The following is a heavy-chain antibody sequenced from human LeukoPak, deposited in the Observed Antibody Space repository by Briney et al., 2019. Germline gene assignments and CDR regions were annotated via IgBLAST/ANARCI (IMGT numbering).Heavy chain of an antibody. D-gene: IGHD5-12*01. Sequence: GGSLRLSCAASGFTVSSNYMSWVRQAPGKGLEWVSVIYSGGSTYYADSVKGRFTISRDNSKNTLYLQMNSLRAEDTAMYYCARVRGAYDSLDYWGQGTLVTVSS. CDR2: IYSGGST. CDR3: ARVRGAYDSLDY. J-gene: IGHJ4*02. CDR1: GFTVSSNY. V-gene: IGHV3-53*01.